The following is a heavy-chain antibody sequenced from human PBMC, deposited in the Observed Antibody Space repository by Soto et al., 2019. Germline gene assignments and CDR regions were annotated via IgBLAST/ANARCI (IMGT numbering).Heavy chain of an antibody. J-gene: IGHJ4*02. CDR1: GFTFSSYG. Sequence: LRLSCAASGFTFSSYGMHWVRQAPGKGLEWVAVIWYDGSNKYYADSVKGRFTISRDNSKNTLYLQMNSLRAEDTAVYYCARGPRGAAAGTLTHFDYWGQGTLVTVSS. V-gene: IGHV3-33*01. D-gene: IGHD6-13*01. CDR2: IWYDGSNK. CDR3: ARGPRGAAAGTLTHFDY.